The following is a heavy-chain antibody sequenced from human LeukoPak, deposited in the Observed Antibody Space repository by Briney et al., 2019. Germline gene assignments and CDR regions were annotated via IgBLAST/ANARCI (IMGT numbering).Heavy chain of an antibody. CDR2: INHSGST. CDR1: GGSFSGYY. CDR3: ARGSGGKGDYFDY. V-gene: IGHV4-34*01. J-gene: IGHJ4*02. D-gene: IGHD2-15*01. Sequence: PSETLSLTCAVYGGSFSGYYWSWIRQPPGKGLEWIGEINHSGSTNYNPSLKSRVTISVDTSKNQFSLKLSSVTAADTAVYYCARGSGGKGDYFDYWGQGTLVTVSS.